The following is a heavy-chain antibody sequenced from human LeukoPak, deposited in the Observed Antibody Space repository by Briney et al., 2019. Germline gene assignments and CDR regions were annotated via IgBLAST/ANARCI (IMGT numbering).Heavy chain of an antibody. Sequence: GGSLRLSCAASGFTFSGYGMHWVRQAPGKGLEWVAVIWYDGSNKYYADSVKGRFTISRDNSKNTLYLQMNSLRAEDTAVYYCAKSLFTSATGTGRAFHIWGQGTMVTVS. V-gene: IGHV3-30*02. CDR3: AKSLFTSATGTGRAFHI. D-gene: IGHD1-1*01. J-gene: IGHJ3*02. CDR1: GFTFSGYG. CDR2: IWYDGSNK.